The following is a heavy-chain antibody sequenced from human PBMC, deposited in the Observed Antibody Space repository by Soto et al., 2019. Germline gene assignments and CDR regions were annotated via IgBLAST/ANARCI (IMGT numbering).Heavy chain of an antibody. CDR3: AKVDAGAVGAFDI. J-gene: IGHJ3*02. CDR1: GFTFSSYA. D-gene: IGHD1-26*01. V-gene: IGHV3-23*01. Sequence: SLRLSCAASGFTFSSYAMSWVRQAPGKGLEWVSAISGSGGSTYYADSVKGRFTISRDNSKNTLYLQMNSLRAEDTAVYYCAKVDAGAVGAFDIWGQGTMVTVSS. CDR2: ISGSGGST.